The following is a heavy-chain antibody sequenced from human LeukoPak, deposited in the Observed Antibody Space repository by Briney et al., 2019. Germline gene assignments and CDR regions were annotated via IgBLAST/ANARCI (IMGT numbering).Heavy chain of an antibody. V-gene: IGHV3-7*01. CDR2: IKQEGSEK. CDR3: ARGLGHYYGSGSYYSGVDY. J-gene: IGHJ4*02. Sequence: GGSLRLSCAASGFTFSSYWMSWVRQAPGKGLEWVANIKQEGSEKYYVDSVKGRFTISRDNAKNSLYLQMNSLRAEDTAVYYCARGLGHYYGSGSYYSGVDYWGQGTLVTVSS. CDR1: GFTFSSYW. D-gene: IGHD3-10*01.